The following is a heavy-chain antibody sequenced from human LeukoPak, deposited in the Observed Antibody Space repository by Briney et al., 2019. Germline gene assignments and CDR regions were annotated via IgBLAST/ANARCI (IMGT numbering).Heavy chain of an antibody. J-gene: IGHJ4*02. V-gene: IGHV3-21*01. Sequence: PGGSLRLSCAASGFTFSSYSMNWVRQAPGKGLEWVSSISSSSSYIYYADSVKGRFTISRDNAKNSLYLQMNSLRAEDTAVYYCARDLIGGDLWLPCSYWGQGTLVTVSS. CDR3: ARDLIGGDLWLPCSY. D-gene: IGHD5-18*01. CDR1: GFTFSSYS. CDR2: ISSSSSYI.